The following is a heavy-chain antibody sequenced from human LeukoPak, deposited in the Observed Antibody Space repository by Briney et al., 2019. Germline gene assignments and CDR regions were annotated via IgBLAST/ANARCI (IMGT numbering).Heavy chain of an antibody. J-gene: IGHJ4*02. CDR3: ARGGRMTTVVTYYFDY. CDR2: VNPSGGST. Sequence: GASVKVSCKASGYSFTNYYIHWVRQAPGQGLEWMGIVNPSGGSTTYAQEFQGRVTMTRDTSTSTVYMDLSSLRSDDTAVYFCARGGRMTTVVTYYFDYWGQGILVTVSS. V-gene: IGHV1-46*01. D-gene: IGHD4-23*01. CDR1: GYSFTNYY.